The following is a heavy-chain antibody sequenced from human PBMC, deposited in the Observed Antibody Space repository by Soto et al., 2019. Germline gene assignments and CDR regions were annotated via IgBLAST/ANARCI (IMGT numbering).Heavy chain of an antibody. J-gene: IGHJ3*02. CDR2: SRNKPKKYTT. D-gene: IGHD6-13*01. V-gene: IGHV3-72*01. CDR1: GFSFSDHY. Sequence: EVQVVESGGGLVQPGGSLRLSCAGSGFSFSDHYMDWVRQAPGKGLEWVGRSRNKPKKYTTEYATSVKGRFTISRDDSKNSLYLQMNSLKNEDTAVYYCARRSAATSNAFDIWGQGTMVTVSS. CDR3: ARRSAATSNAFDI.